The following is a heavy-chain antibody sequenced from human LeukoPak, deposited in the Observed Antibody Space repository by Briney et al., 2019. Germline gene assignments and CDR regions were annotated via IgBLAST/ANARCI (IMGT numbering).Heavy chain of an antibody. CDR3: ARHDGVY. CDR2: LYSSGST. Sequence: PSETLSLTCTVSGGSISGFYWSWFRQPPGKGLELIGYLYSSGSTYYNPSLKSRVTISGDTSNNQFSLNLSSVTAADTAMYYCARHDGVYWGQGTLVTVSS. D-gene: IGHD3-16*01. J-gene: IGHJ4*02. V-gene: IGHV4-59*08. CDR1: GGSISGFY.